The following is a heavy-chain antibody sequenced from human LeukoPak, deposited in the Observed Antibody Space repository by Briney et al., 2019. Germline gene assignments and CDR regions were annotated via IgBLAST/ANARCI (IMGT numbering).Heavy chain of an antibody. D-gene: IGHD4-17*01. J-gene: IGHJ2*01. CDR3: ARGDYNDSGWYFDL. CDR1: GFTISSHW. V-gene: IGHV3-74*01. CDR2: IKTDGSRT. Sequence: PGGSLTLSCVASGFTISSHWMHWVSQAPGKGLVWVSRIKTDGSRTTYADSVKGRFTISRDNAKNTLYLQMNSLRAEDTAVYYCARGDYNDSGWYFDLWGRGTLVTVSS.